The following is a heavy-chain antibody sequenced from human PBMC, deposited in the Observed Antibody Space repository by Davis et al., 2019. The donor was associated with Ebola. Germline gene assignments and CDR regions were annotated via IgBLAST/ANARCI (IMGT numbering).Heavy chain of an antibody. J-gene: IGHJ6*02. CDR1: GFTFSSYD. Sequence: GESLKISCAASGFTFSSYDMHWVRQAPGKGLEWVAVISYDGSNKYYADSVKGRFTISRDNSKNTLYLQMNSLRAEDTAVYYCAKDLTFWRGCMDVWGQGTTVTVSS. D-gene: IGHD3-3*01. CDR3: AKDLTFWRGCMDV. CDR2: ISYDGSNK. V-gene: IGHV3-30*18.